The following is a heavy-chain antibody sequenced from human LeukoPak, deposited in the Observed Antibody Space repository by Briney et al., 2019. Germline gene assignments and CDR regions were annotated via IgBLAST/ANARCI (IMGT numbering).Heavy chain of an antibody. V-gene: IGHV3-7*01. CDR3: ARDFPSYYYDRSGYYDAFDI. Sequence: SGGSLRLSCTFSGLTFRSYWMNWVRQAPGKGLEWVANINPGGNEIRSVDSVKGRFTISRDNAKNSLYLQMNSLRAEDTAVYYCARDFPSYYYDRSGYYDAFDIWGQGTMVTVSS. J-gene: IGHJ3*02. D-gene: IGHD3-22*01. CDR2: INPGGNEI. CDR1: GLTFRSYW.